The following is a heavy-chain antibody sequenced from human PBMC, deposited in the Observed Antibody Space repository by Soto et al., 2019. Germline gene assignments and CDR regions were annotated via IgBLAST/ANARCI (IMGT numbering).Heavy chain of an antibody. D-gene: IGHD6-6*01. CDR3: ARSPEPYSSSSDGDY. V-gene: IGHV1-69*06. Sequence: GASVKVSCKASGGTFSSYAISWVRQAPGQGLEWMGGIIPIFGTANYAQKFQGRVTITADKSTSTAYMELSSVTAADTAVYYCARSPEPYSSSSDGDYWGQGTLVTVS. CDR1: GGTFSSYA. J-gene: IGHJ4*02. CDR2: IIPIFGTA.